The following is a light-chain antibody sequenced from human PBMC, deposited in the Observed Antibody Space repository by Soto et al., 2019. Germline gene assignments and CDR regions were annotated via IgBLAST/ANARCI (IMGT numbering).Light chain of an antibody. CDR2: DVS. CDR3: NSYTTSSTYV. V-gene: IGLV2-14*03. Sequence: QSVLTQPASVSGSPGQSIAISCTGTSSDVGAYNYVSWYQQHPGKAPKLMIYDVSNRPSGVSNRFSGSKSGNTPSLTISGLQAEDEADYYCNSYTTSSTYVLGTGTKVTVL. CDR1: SSDVGAYNY. J-gene: IGLJ1*01.